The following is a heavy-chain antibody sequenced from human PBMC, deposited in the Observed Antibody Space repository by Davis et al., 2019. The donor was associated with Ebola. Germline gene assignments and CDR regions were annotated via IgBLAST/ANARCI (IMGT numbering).Heavy chain of an antibody. J-gene: IGHJ4*02. V-gene: IGHV1-8*01. CDR3: ARSFDY. CDR2: TNPNSGST. CDR1: GYTFTSFD. Sequence: ASVKVSCKASGYTFTSFDINWVRQAPGQGPEWMGWTNPNSGSTGYAQRFQDRVTMTTDTSTNTAYMEVRSLRSDDTAVYYCARSFDYWGQGTLVTVSS.